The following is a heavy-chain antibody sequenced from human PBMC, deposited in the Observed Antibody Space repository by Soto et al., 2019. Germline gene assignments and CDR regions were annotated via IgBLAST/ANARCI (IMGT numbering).Heavy chain of an antibody. V-gene: IGHV1-69*13. CDR1: GGTFSNYA. D-gene: IGHD2-15*01. CDR2: IVPIFGT. J-gene: IGHJ6*02. Sequence: SVKVSCKASGGTFSNYAINWLRQAPGQGLEWMGGIVPIFGTNYAQKFQGRVTITADESKSTVYMELGSLRAEDTAVYYCAGYCSGGSCYPINYYYYYGMDVWGQGTTVTVSS. CDR3: AGYCSGGSCYPINYYYYYGMDV.